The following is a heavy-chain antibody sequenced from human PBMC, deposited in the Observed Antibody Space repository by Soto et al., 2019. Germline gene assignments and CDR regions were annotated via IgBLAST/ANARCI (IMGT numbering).Heavy chain of an antibody. J-gene: IGHJ3*02. CDR1: GYSFTTYA. Sequence: QVQLVQSGAEVRMPGASVKVSCKASGYSFTTYALHWVRQAPGQRLEWMAWIDAGNGNTKYSQKFQGRVTVTRDTIASKIYMQLSSLKSEDTAVFYCAGQLPGTGGAFDIWGKGTAVTVSS. V-gene: IGHV1-3*01. D-gene: IGHD1-1*01. CDR3: AGQLPGTGGAFDI. CDR2: IDAGNGNT.